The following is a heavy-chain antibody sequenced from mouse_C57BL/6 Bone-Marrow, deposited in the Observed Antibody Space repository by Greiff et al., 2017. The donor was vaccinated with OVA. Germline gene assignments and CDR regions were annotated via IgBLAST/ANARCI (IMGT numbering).Heavy chain of an antibody. Sequence: QVQLQQPGAELVRPGSSVKLSCKASGYTFTSYWMDWVKQRPGQGLEWIGNIYPSDSETHYNQKFKDKATLTVDKSSSTAYMQLSSLTSEDSAVYYCAKGDYGSLPWFAYWGQETLVTVSA. V-gene: IGHV1-61*01. CDR3: AKGDYGSLPWFAY. CDR2: IYPSDSET. D-gene: IGHD1-1*01. J-gene: IGHJ3*01. CDR1: GYTFTSYW.